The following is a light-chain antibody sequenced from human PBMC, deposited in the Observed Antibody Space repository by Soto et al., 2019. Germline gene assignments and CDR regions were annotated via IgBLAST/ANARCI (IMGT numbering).Light chain of an antibody. CDR1: SSDVGGYNY. J-gene: IGLJ1*01. Sequence: ALTQPASVSGSPGQSITISCTGTSSDVGGYNYVSWYQQHPGKAPKLMIYEVSNRPSGVSHRFSGSKSGNTASLTISGLQAEDEADYYCSSYTSSSTLVFGTGTKVTVL. V-gene: IGLV2-14*01. CDR2: EVS. CDR3: SSYTSSSTLV.